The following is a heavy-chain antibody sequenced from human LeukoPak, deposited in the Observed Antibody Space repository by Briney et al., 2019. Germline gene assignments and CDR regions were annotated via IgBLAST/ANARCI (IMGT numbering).Heavy chain of an antibody. J-gene: IGHJ4*02. D-gene: IGHD1-14*01. V-gene: IGHV4-39*07. CDR2: IYYSGST. CDR1: GGSISISSHY. CDR3: ARRAGIYSHPYDY. Sequence: KSSETLSLTCTVSGGSISISSHYWGWIRQPPGKGLEWLGSIYYSGSTYYNPSLKSRVSISVDTSKNQFSLKLSSVTAADTAVYYCARRAGIYSHPYDYWGQGTLVTVSS.